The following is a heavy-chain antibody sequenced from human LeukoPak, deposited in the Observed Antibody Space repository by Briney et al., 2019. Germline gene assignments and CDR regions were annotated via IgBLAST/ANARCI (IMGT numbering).Heavy chain of an antibody. CDR1: GFTFSSYE. D-gene: IGHD6-13*01. CDR3: ARDPEYSSSLVGGFDY. V-gene: IGHV3-48*03. Sequence: GGSLRLSCAASGFTFSSYEMNWVRQAPGKGLEWVSYISSSGFNFYYADSVKGRFTISRDNAKNSLYLQMNSLRAEDTAVYYCARDPEYSSSLVGGFDYWGQGTLVTVSS. J-gene: IGHJ4*02. CDR2: ISSSGFNF.